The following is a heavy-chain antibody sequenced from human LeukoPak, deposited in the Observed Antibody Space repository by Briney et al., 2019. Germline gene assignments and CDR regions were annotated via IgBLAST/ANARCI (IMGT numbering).Heavy chain of an antibody. Sequence: PGGSLRLSCAASGFTFGRYWMSWVRQAPGKGLEWVSYISSSSSTIYYADSVKGRFTISRDNAKNSLFLQMNSLRPEDTALYYCAKDRAWGSYGFHFGYWGLGTLVTVSS. J-gene: IGHJ4*02. CDR1: GFTFGRYW. CDR3: AKDRAWGSYGFHFGY. CDR2: ISSSSSTI. D-gene: IGHD3-16*02. V-gene: IGHV3-48*04.